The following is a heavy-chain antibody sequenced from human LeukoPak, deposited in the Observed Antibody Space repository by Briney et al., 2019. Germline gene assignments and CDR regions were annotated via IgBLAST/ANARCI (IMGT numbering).Heavy chain of an antibody. V-gene: IGHV3-23*01. D-gene: IGHD6-13*01. CDR3: AKEPIAAAGTGWYFDY. CDR2: ISGSGGST. Sequence: GGSLRLSCAASGLTFSNYAMSWVRQAPGKGLEWVSAISGSGGSTYYADSVKGRFTISRDNSKNTLYLQMNSLRAEDTAVYYCAKEPIAAAGTGWYFDYWGQGTLVTVSS. CDR1: GLTFSNYA. J-gene: IGHJ4*02.